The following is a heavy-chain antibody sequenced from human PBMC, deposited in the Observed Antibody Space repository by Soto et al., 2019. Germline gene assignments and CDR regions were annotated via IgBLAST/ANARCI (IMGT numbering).Heavy chain of an antibody. CDR3: ARVHSSSWIYYYCGMDV. V-gene: IGHV1-2*02. CDR2: INPNSGGT. CDR1: GYTFTGYY. Sequence: QVQLVQSGAEVKEPGASVKVSCKASGYTFTGYYMHWVRQAPGQGLEWMGWINPNSGGTNYAQKFQGRVTMTRDTSISTAYMELSRLRSDDTAVYYCARVHSSSWIYYYCGMDVWGQGTTVTVSS. J-gene: IGHJ6*02. D-gene: IGHD6-13*01.